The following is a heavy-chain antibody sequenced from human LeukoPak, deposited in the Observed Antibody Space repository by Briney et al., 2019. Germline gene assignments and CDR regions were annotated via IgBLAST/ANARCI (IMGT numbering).Heavy chain of an antibody. CDR3: ARESAYDYVWGSYPKNYFDY. Sequence: SQTLSLTCTVSGGSISSGSYYWSWIRQPAGKGLEWFGRIYISGSTNYNPSLKSRVTISVDTSKTQFSLKLSSVTAADTAMYYCARESAYDYVWGSYPKNYFDYWGQGTLVTVSS. D-gene: IGHD3-16*02. CDR2: IYISGST. CDR1: GGSISSGSYY. V-gene: IGHV4-61*02. J-gene: IGHJ4*02.